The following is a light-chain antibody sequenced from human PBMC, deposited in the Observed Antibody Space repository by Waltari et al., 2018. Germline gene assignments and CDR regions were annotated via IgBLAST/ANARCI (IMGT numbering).Light chain of an antibody. V-gene: IGKV1-39*01. CDR2: AAS. Sequence: DIQMTQSPSSLSASVGDRVTITCRASQSIDAYLNWYQQKPGKAPKILIEAASNLQSGYPSRFRGSGSGTDFTLPISSLQPEDFATYYCQQSDSAPPRTFGQGTKVEI. J-gene: IGKJ1*01. CDR1: QSIDAY. CDR3: QQSDSAPPRT.